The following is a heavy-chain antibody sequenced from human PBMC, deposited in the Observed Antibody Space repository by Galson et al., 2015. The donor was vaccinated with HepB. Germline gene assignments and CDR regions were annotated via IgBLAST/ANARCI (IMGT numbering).Heavy chain of an antibody. CDR1: GFTFSTYT. CDR2: IRSSNGFI. V-gene: IGHV3-21*01. CDR3: ARDPTGTDYYGLEV. D-gene: IGHD1-1*01. J-gene: IGHJ6*02. Sequence: SLRLSCAASGFTFSTYTMNWVRQAPGKGLEWVSSIRSSNGFIYYADSVKGRFTISRDNAKSSLFLHMNSLRAEDTAVYYCARDPTGTDYYGLEVWGQGTTVSVSS.